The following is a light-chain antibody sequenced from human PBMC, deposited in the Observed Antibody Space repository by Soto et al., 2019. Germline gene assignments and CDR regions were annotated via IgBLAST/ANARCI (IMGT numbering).Light chain of an antibody. CDR1: QSVRTY. V-gene: IGKV3-11*01. CDR3: QQRVSWPRT. J-gene: IGKJ4*01. CDR2: DAS. Sequence: EIVLTQAPATLYLSPGERATLSCRASQSVRTYLAWYQQKPGQAPRLLISDASDRAAGIPARFSGSGSGTAFTLTISSLEPEDFAVYYCQQRVSWPRTFGGGT.